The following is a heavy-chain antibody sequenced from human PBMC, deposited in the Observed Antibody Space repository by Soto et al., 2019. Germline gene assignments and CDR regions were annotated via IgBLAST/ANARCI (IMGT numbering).Heavy chain of an antibody. V-gene: IGHV3-30-3*01. D-gene: IGHD3-3*01. J-gene: IGHJ4*02. CDR1: GFTFSSYA. CDR3: ARDHSLSSEYYDFWSGYPKGYYFDY. Sequence: GGSLRLSCAASGFTFSSYAMHWVRQAPGKGLEWVAVISYDGSNKYYADSVKGRFTISRDNSKNTLYLQMNSLRAEDTAVYYCARDHSLSSEYYDFWSGYPKGYYFDYWGQGTLVTVSS. CDR2: ISYDGSNK.